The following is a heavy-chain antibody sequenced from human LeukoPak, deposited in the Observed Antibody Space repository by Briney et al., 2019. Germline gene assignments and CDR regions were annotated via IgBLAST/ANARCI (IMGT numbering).Heavy chain of an antibody. V-gene: IGHV3-30*02. CDR2: VPYAGTNK. J-gene: IGHJ4*02. CDR1: GYTFSSYG. CDR3: VIDISSRYFDL. Sequence: PGGSLRLSWAACGYTFSSYGIHGVRQAPGKGLEWVAVVPYAGTNKYYADSVKGRFTISRDNSKNTLYLQTSSRRANDTRLYYCVIDISSRYFDLWGQGTLVTVSS.